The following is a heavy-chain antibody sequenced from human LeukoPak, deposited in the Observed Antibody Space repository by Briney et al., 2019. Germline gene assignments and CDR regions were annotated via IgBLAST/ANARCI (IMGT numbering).Heavy chain of an antibody. CDR3: ARGITTMVRGVTYYFDY. V-gene: IGHV1-2*02. Sequence: ASVKVSCKASGYTFTGYYMHWVRQAPGQGLEWMGWINPNSGGTNYAQKFQGRVTMTRDTSIGTAYMELSRLRSDDTAVYYCARGITTMVRGVTYYFDYWGQGTLVTVSS. CDR2: INPNSGGT. CDR1: GYTFTGYY. D-gene: IGHD3-10*01. J-gene: IGHJ4*02.